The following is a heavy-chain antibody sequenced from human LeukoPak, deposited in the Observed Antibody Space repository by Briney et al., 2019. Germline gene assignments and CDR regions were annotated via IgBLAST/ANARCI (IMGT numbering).Heavy chain of an antibody. CDR2: INPNSGGT. J-gene: IGHJ3*02. Sequence: GASVKVSCKASGYTFTGYYMHWVRQAPGQGLEWMGWINPNSGGTNYAQKFQARVTMTRDTSISTAYMELSRLRSEDTAVYYCAREREGCSSCRGAFDIWGQGTMVTVSS. V-gene: IGHV1-2*02. CDR1: GYTFTGYY. CDR3: AREREGCSSCRGAFDI. D-gene: IGHD6-13*01.